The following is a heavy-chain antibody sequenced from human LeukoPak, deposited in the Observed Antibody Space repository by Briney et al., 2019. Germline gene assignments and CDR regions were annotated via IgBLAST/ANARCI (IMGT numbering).Heavy chain of an antibody. CDR1: RFTFNTYA. V-gene: IGHV3-23*01. Sequence: GGSLRLSCAASRFTFNTYAMSWVRQAPGKGLEWVSAISGSGGSTYYADSVKGRFTISRDNSRNTMDLQMNSLRVEDTAVYHCTRYDSSRFDPWGQGTLVIVSA. D-gene: IGHD3-3*01. J-gene: IGHJ5*02. CDR2: ISGSGGST. CDR3: TRYDSSRFDP.